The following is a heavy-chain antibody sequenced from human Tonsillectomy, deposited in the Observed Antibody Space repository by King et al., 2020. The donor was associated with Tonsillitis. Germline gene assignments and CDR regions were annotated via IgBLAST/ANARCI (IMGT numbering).Heavy chain of an antibody. CDR3: VKDSATMVTDDAFDI. J-gene: IGHJ3*02. D-gene: IGHD4-23*01. Sequence: DVQLVESGGGLVQPGGSLRLSCSASGITFSNYAMHWVRQAPGKGLEYVSAISSNGAGTYYADSVKGRFTISRDNSKNTLYLQMSSLRAEDTAVYYCVKDSATMVTDDAFDIWGQGTMVIVSS. CDR1: GITFSNYA. CDR2: ISSNGAGT. V-gene: IGHV3-64D*06.